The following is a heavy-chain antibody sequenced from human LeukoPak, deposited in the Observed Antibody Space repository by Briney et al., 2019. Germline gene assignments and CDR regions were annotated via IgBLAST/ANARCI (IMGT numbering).Heavy chain of an antibody. CDR3: ARVRSDYYDSSGYYLDDEFDY. CDR2: INPNSGGT. D-gene: IGHD3-22*01. Sequence: ASVKVSCKASGYTFTGYYMHWMLQAPGQGLEWMGWINPNSGGTNYAQKFQGRVTMTRDTSISTAYMELSRLRSDDTAVYYCARVRSDYYDSSGYYLDDEFDYWGQGTLVTVSS. J-gene: IGHJ4*02. V-gene: IGHV1-2*02. CDR1: GYTFTGYY.